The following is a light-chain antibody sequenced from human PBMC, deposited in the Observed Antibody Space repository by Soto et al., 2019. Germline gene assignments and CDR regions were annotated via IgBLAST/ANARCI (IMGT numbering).Light chain of an antibody. CDR2: DAS. J-gene: IGKJ5*01. Sequence: DIQMTQYPSSLSASGGDRVTITCQASQNINNYLNWYQQKPGRAPKLLIYDASNLEAGVPSRFRGSVSGTVFSVIICRLQGEDIATYYCQQYENLPNFGQGKRLEIK. V-gene: IGKV1-33*01. CDR3: QQYENLPN. CDR1: QNINNY.